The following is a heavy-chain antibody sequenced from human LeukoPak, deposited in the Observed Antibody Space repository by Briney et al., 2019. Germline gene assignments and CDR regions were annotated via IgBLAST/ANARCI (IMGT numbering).Heavy chain of an antibody. CDR3: AKAGGAYSSSWYLYFDY. V-gene: IGHV3-23*01. D-gene: IGHD6-13*01. J-gene: IGHJ4*02. Sequence: PGGSLRLSCAASAFTFSSYAMTWVRQAPGKVLDWVSTIGGSGDSTSYADSVKGRFTISRDSSKNTLFLQMNSLRAEDTAIYYCAKAGGAYSSSWYLYFDYWGQGTLVTVSS. CDR2: IGGSGDST. CDR1: AFTFSSYA.